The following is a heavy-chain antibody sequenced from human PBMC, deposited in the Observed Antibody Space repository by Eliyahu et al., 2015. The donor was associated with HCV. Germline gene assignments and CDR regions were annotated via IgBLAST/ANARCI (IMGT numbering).Heavy chain of an antibody. V-gene: IGHV3-43*01. CDR1: GFXLDDYT. Sequence: EVQLVESGGVVVQPGGSLRLSCAASGFXLDDYTXXXXWVRQAPGKGLGWVSLINWDGGSTYYADSVKGRFTISRDKSKNSLYLQMNSLRTEDTALYYCAKAVSQFSTSWGGDYYYYYMDVWGKGTTVTVSS. J-gene: IGHJ6*03. CDR3: AKAVSQFSTSWGGDYYYYYMDV. D-gene: IGHD6-13*01. CDR2: INWDGGST.